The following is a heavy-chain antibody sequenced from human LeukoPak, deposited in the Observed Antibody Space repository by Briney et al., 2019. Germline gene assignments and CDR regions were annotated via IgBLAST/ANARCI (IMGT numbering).Heavy chain of an antibody. CDR1: GDSFSSNSAT. Sequence: SQTLSLTCAISGDSFSSNSATWNWLRQSPSRGLEWLGSTYYRSKLCTDYAISVKRRLPLTPATSKNQSYLPLTSVTPEDTAVYYCARTNAPVAGTGLDHWGQGTLVTVSS. J-gene: IGHJ4*02. D-gene: IGHD6-19*01. CDR3: ARTNAPVAGTGLDH. CDR2: TYYRSKLCT. V-gene: IGHV6-1*01.